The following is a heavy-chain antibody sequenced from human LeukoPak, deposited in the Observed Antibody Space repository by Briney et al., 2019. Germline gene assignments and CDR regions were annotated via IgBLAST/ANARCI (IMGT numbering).Heavy chain of an antibody. J-gene: IGHJ4*02. D-gene: IGHD1-26*01. CDR3: AREGGSYFLLNDY. V-gene: IGHV3-23*01. Sequence: PGGSLRLSCAVSGFTFRNYAMSWVRQAPGRGLEWVSIISSSGGDTYYADSVKGRFTISRDNSKNRLYLQMNSLRVEDTAVYYCAREGGSYFLLNDYWGQGTLVTVSS. CDR1: GFTFRNYA. CDR2: ISSSGGDT.